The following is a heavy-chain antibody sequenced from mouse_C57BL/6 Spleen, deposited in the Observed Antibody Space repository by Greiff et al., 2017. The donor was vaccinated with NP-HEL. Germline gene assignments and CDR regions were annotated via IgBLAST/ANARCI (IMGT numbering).Heavy chain of an antibody. D-gene: IGHD2-5*01. V-gene: IGHV1-80*01. CDR1: GYAFSSYW. CDR2: IYPGDGDT. J-gene: IGHJ3*01. CDR3: ARGSKGDWFAY. Sequence: VKLMESGAELVKPGASVKISCKASGYAFSSYWMNWVKQRPGKGLEWIGQIYPGDGDTNYNGKFKGKATLTADKSSSTAYMQLSSLTSEDSAVYFCARGSKGDWFAYWGQGTLVTVSA.